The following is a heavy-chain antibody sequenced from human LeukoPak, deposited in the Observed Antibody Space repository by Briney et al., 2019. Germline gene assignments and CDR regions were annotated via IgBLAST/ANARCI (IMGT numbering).Heavy chain of an antibody. J-gene: IGHJ4*02. D-gene: IGHD3-10*01. Sequence: PSETLSLTCTVSGYSISSGYYWGWIRQPPGKGLEWIGSIYHSGSTYYNPSLKSRVTISVDTSKNQFSLKLSSVTAADTAVYYCAGPGSGNDYWGQGTLVTVSS. V-gene: IGHV4-38-2*02. CDR1: GYSISSGYY. CDR2: IYHSGST. CDR3: AGPGSGNDY.